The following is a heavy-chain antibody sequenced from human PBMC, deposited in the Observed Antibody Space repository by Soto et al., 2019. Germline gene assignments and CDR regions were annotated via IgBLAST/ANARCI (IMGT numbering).Heavy chain of an antibody. V-gene: IGHV6-1*01. Sequence: SQTLSLTCAISGDSVSSNSAGCNWIRQSPSRGLEWLGRAYYRSKWYNDYAASVKSRITINPDTSKNQFSLQVNSVTPEDTAVYYGARDTSSWYFDYWGQGTLVTVSS. CDR3: ARDTSSWYFDY. D-gene: IGHD6-13*01. CDR2: AYYRSKWYN. J-gene: IGHJ4*02. CDR1: GDSVSSNSAG.